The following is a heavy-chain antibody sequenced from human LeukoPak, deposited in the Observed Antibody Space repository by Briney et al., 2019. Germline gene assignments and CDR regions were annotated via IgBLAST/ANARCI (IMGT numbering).Heavy chain of an antibody. J-gene: IGHJ4*02. V-gene: IGHV3-53*01. CDR2: IYSGGST. Sequence: PGGSLRLSCAASGFTVSSNYMSWVRQAPGKGLEWVSVIYSGGSTYYADSVKGRFTISRDNSKNTLYLQMNSLRAEDAAVYYCASSEGSLYYFDYWGQGTLVTVSS. D-gene: IGHD1-26*01. CDR3: ASSEGSLYYFDY. CDR1: GFTVSSNY.